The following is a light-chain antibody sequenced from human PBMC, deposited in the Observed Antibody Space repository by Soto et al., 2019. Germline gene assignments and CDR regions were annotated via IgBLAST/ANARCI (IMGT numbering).Light chain of an antibody. CDR2: DAS. Sequence: EIVLTQSPATLSLSPGERATLSCRASQSVSSSYLAWYQQQPGQAPRLLIYDASSRATGLPDRFSGSGCGTDFTLTISRLEPEDFAVYYCQQYGSSPLFTFGPGTKVDIK. V-gene: IGKV3-20*01. CDR1: QSVSSSY. J-gene: IGKJ3*01. CDR3: QQYGSSPLFT.